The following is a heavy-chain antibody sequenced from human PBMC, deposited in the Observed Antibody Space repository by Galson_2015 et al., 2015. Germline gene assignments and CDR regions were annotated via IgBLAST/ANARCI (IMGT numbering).Heavy chain of an antibody. D-gene: IGHD6-6*01. CDR1: GFTFSSYA. Sequence: SLRLSCAASGFTFSSYAMHWVRQAPGKGLEWVAVIWYDGSNKYYADSVKGRFTISRDNSKNTLYLQMNSLRAEDTAVYYCARDLLRKYSSSPQGMDVWGQGTTVTASS. CDR2: IWYDGSNK. V-gene: IGHV3-33*08. J-gene: IGHJ6*02. CDR3: ARDLLRKYSSSPQGMDV.